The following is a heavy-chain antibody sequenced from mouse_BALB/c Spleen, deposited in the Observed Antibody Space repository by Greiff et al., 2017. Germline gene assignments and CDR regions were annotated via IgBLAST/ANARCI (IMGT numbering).Heavy chain of an antibody. Sequence: EVKLVESGPGLVKPSQSLSLTCSVTGYSITSGYYWNWIRQFPGNKLEWMGYISYDGSNNYNPSLKNRISITRDTSKNQFFLKLNSVTTEDTATYYCARDGYYPFAYWGQGTLVTVSA. CDR3: ARDGYYPFAY. V-gene: IGHV3-6*02. J-gene: IGHJ3*01. CDR1: GYSITSGYY. D-gene: IGHD2-3*01. CDR2: ISYDGSN.